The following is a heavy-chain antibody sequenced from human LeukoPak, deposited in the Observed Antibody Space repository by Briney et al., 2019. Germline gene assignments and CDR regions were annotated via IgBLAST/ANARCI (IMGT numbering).Heavy chain of an antibody. V-gene: IGHV4-59*01. D-gene: IGHD2-2*01. CDR3: ARDRVVVVPAAWPGRSNYYYYGMDV. Sequence: SETLSPTCTVSGGSISSYYWSWIRQPPGKGLEWIGYIYYSGSTNYNPSLKSRVTISVDTSKNQFSLKLSSVTAADTAVYYCARDRVVVVPAAWPGRSNYYYYGMDVWGKGTTVTVSS. J-gene: IGHJ6*04. CDR1: GGSISSYY. CDR2: IYYSGST.